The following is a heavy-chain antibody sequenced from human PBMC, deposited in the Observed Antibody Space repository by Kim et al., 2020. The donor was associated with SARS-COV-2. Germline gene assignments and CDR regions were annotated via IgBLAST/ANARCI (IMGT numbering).Heavy chain of an antibody. Sequence: SETLSLTCTVSGGSISSSSYYWGWIRQPPGKGLEWIGSIYYSGSTYYNPSLKSRVTISVDTSKNQFSLKLSSVTAADAAVYYCARHVGMVVAATFNWGQGTLVTVSS. CDR2: IYYSGST. V-gene: IGHV4-39*01. CDR3: ARHVGMVVAATFN. J-gene: IGHJ4*02. D-gene: IGHD2-15*01. CDR1: GGSISSSSYY.